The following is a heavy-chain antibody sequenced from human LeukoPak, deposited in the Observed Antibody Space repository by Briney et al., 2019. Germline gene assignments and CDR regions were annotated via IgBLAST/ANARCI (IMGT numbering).Heavy chain of an antibody. CDR3: ATDLGIAAAGTASLFDY. CDR2: FDPEDGET. J-gene: IGHJ4*02. D-gene: IGHD6-13*01. V-gene: IGHV1-24*01. CDR1: GYTLTELS. Sequence: ASVKVSCKVSGYTLTELSMHWVRQAPGKGLEWMGGFDPEDGETIYAQKFQGRVTMTEDTSTDTAYMELSSLRSEDTAVYYCATDLGIAAAGTASLFDYWGQGTLVTVSS.